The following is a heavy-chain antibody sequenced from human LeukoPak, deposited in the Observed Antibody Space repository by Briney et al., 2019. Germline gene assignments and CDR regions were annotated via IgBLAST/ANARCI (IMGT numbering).Heavy chain of an antibody. J-gene: IGHJ4*02. D-gene: IGHD2-8*01. CDR2: ISSSGSTI. CDR3: ARNWANRYFDY. CDR1: GFTFSDYY. Sequence: GGSLRLSCAASGFTFSDYYMSWIRQAPGKGLEWVSYISSSGSTIYYADSVEGRFTISRDNAKNSLYLQMNSLRAEDTALYYCARNWANRYFDYWGQGTLVTVSS. V-gene: IGHV3-11*04.